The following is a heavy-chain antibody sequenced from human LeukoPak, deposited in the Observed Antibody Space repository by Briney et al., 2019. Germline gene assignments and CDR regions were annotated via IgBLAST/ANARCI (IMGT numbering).Heavy chain of an antibody. Sequence: ASVKVSCKASGYTFTSYGISWVRQAPGQGLEWMGWISAYNGNTTYAQKLQGRVTMTTDTSTSTAYMELRSLRSDDTAVYYCARDRARYYDILTGYSPPEFDYWGQGTLVTVSS. CDR1: GYTFTSYG. J-gene: IGHJ4*02. V-gene: IGHV1-18*01. D-gene: IGHD3-9*01. CDR3: ARDRARYYDILTGYSPPEFDY. CDR2: ISAYNGNT.